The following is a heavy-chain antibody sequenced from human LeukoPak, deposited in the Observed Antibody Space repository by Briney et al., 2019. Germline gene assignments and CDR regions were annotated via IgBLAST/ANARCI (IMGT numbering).Heavy chain of an antibody. V-gene: IGHV3-20*04. CDR3: ARATKPRGYIYGYEDY. CDR1: GFTFDDYG. J-gene: IGHJ4*02. D-gene: IGHD5-18*01. CDR2: INWNGGST. Sequence: GGSLRLSCAASGFTFDDYGMSWVRQAPGKGLEWVSGINWNGGSTGYADSVKGRFTISRDNAKNSLYLQMNSLRAEDTALYSCARATKPRGYIYGYEDYWGQGTLVTVSS.